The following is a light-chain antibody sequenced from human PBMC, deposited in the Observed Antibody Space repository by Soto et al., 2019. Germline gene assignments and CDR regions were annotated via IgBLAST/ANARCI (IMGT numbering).Light chain of an antibody. V-gene: IGKV1-5*03. CDR1: QNVRIY. CDR3: HQYYIYPPA. CDR2: QTS. Sequence: DIQMTQSPSTLSASVGDRVTITCRASQNVRIYLAWYQQKPGKAPKLLIYQTSSLQSGVPSRFSGSGSETEFTLAISSLQPEDFATYYCHQYYIYPPAFGLGTKVEIK. J-gene: IGKJ3*01.